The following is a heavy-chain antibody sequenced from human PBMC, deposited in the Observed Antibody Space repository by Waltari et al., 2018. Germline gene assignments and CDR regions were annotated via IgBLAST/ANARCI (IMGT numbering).Heavy chain of an antibody. V-gene: IGHV1-2*02. CDR3: ARDKGKYSSWYGVGFDP. CDR2: INPNSGGT. CDR1: GYTFTGYY. Sequence: QVQLVQSGAEVKKPGASVKVSCKASGYTFTGYYMHWVRQAPGQGLEWMGWINPNSGGTNYAQKFQGRVTMTRDTSISTAYMELSRLRSDDTAVYYCARDKGKYSSWYGVGFDPWGQGTLVTVSS. D-gene: IGHD6-13*01. J-gene: IGHJ5*02.